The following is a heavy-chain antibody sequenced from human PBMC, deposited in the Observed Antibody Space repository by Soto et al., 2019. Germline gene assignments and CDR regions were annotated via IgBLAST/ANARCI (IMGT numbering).Heavy chain of an antibody. CDR1: GFSLSTGGMG. CDR2: IYWDGDR. J-gene: IGHJ6*02. V-gene: IGHV2-5*02. D-gene: IGHD2-21*02. CDR3: LHGGCGGDCPQSFSPPYYSVMDI. Sequence: QITLKESGPTLVKPTQTLTLTCTFSGFSLSTGGMGVGWIRQPPGKALEWLALIYWDGDRRYRPSLMSRLTTAKATPKTRCVLTMTNRALGDTSKYYCLHGGCGGDCPQSFSPPYYSVMDIWAQGTTVPVPS.